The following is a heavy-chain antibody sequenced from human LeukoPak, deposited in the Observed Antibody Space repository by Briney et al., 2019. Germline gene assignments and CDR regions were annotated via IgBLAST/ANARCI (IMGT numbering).Heavy chain of an antibody. D-gene: IGHD2-2*01. J-gene: IGHJ6*03. CDR3: AIRDDIVVVPAVLISSSYYYYYYMDV. CDR2: IIPIFGTA. V-gene: IGHV1-69*13. CDR1: GGTFSSYA. Sequence: SVKVSCKASGGTFSSYAISWVRQAPGQGLEWMGGIIPIFGTANYAQKFQGRVTITADESTSTAYMELSSLRSEDTAVYYCAIRDDIVVVPAVLISSSYYYYYYMDVWGKGTTVTVSS.